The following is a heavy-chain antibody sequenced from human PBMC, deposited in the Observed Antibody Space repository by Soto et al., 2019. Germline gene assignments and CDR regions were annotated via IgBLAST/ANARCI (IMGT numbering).Heavy chain of an antibody. Sequence: QVQLVESGGGVVQPGRSLRLSCAVSGFSLGSYGMHWVRQAPGKGLEWVAVIGFDGKNENYGDSVKSRFTVSRDNSRNTLYLQRNSLIREDTAVSFGASEISYSSTWPAYWAKGTLATFSS. V-gene: IGHV3-33*01. J-gene: IGHJ4*02. CDR3: ASEISYSSTWPAY. CDR1: GFSLGSYG. D-gene: IGHD6-13*01. CDR2: IGFDGKNE.